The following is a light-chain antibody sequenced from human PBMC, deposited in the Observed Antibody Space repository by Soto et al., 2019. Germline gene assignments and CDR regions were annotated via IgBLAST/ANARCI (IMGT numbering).Light chain of an antibody. J-gene: IGKJ1*01. CDR3: QQYNNWPPWT. CDR2: GAP. Sequence: EIVMTQSPATLSVSPGERATLSCRASQSVSSNLAWYQQKPAQAPRLLIYGAPTRATGIPARFSGSGSGTEFTLTISSLQSEDFAVYYCQQYNNWPPWTFGQGTKVALK. V-gene: IGKV3-15*01. CDR1: QSVSSN.